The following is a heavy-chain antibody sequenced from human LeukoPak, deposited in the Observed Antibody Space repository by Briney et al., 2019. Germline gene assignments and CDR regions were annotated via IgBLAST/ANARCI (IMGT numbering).Heavy chain of an antibody. CDR1: GYSFISYW. J-gene: IGHJ4*02. D-gene: IGHD3-3*01. CDR2: IYPGDSDT. CDR3: ARRDDSFDS. V-gene: IGHV5-51*01. Sequence: GESLKISCKGSGYSFISYWIGWVRQMPGKGLEWMGIIYPGDSDTRYSPSFQGQVTISADKSISTTYLQWGSLKDSDTAMYYCARRDDSFDSWGQGTLVTVSS.